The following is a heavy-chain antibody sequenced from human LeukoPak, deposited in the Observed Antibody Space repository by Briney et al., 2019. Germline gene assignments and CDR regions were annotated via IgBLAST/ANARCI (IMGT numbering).Heavy chain of an antibody. V-gene: IGHV4-59*01. J-gene: IGHJ1*01. Sequence: PSETLSLTCTVSGGSISSYYWSWIRQPPGKGLEWIGYIYYSGSTNYNPSLKSRVTISVDTSKNQFSLKLSSVTAADTAVYYCARAARTMKVRGVDYLVYWGQGTLVTVSS. CDR3: ARAARTMKVRGVDYLVY. CDR2: IYYSGST. CDR1: GGSISSYY. D-gene: IGHD3-10*01.